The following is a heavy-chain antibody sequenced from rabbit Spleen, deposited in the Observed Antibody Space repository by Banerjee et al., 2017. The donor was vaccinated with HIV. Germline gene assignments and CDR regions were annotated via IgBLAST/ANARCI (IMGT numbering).Heavy chain of an antibody. CDR3: ARDAATSFSSYGMDL. D-gene: IGHD8-1*01. CDR2: VGVGTSGFT. CDR1: GFSFSSSHY. V-gene: IGHV1S40*01. Sequence: QSLEESGGDLVKPGASLTLTCTASGFSFSSSHYMCWVRQAPGKGLEWIGCVGVGTSGFTYFASWAKGRFTISKTSSTTVTLQMTSLTDADTATYFCARDAATSFSSYGMDLWGPGTLVTVS. J-gene: IGHJ6*01.